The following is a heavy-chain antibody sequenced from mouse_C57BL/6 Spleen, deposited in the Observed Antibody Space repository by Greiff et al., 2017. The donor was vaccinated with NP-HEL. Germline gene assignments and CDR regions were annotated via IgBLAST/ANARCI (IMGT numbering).Heavy chain of an antibody. V-gene: IGHV1-59*01. J-gene: IGHJ3*01. CDR3: ARMDYGNQGLAY. Sequence: QVQLKQPGAELVRPGTSVKLSCKASGYTFTSYWMHWVKQRPGQGLEWNGVIDPSDSYTNYNQKFKGKATLTVDTSSSTAYMQLSSLTSEDAAVYDCARMDYGNQGLAYWGQGTLVTVSA. CDR2: IDPSDSYT. CDR1: GYTFTSYW. D-gene: IGHD2-1*01.